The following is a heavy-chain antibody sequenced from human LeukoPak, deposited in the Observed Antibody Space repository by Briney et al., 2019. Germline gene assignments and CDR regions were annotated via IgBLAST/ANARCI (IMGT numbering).Heavy chain of an antibody. CDR2: INPNSGGT. V-gene: IGHV1-2*02. CDR3: ARFRYSSSLDAFDI. CDR1: GYTFIDYY. Sequence: GASVKVSCKASGYTFIDYYIHWVRQAPGQGLEGMGGINPNSGGTYYTQNFQGRVTMTRDTSISTAYMELSRLKSDDTAVYYCARFRYSSSLDAFDIWGQGTMVTVSS. J-gene: IGHJ3*02. D-gene: IGHD6-13*01.